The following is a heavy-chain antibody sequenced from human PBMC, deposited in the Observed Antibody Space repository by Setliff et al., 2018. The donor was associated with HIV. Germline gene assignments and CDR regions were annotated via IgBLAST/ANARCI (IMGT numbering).Heavy chain of an antibody. CDR2: INPNSGGT. CDR1: GYTFTDYY. D-gene: IGHD3-22*01. J-gene: IGHJ4*02. CDR3: ARASYYYDSSGWVDY. V-gene: IGHV1-2*06. Sequence: ASVKVSCKASGYTFTDYYIHWVRQAPGQGLEWMGRINPNSGGTNYAQKFQGRVTMTRDTSINTAYMELSRLRSDDTAVYYCARASYYYDSSGWVDYWGQGTLVTVSS.